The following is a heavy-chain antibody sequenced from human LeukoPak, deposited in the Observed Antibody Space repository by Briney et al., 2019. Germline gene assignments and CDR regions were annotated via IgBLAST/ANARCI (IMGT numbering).Heavy chain of an antibody. D-gene: IGHD2-2*01. J-gene: IGHJ4*02. CDR3: ARDIVVISAANGIDY. Sequence: ASVKVSCKASGYTFTNNLIHWVRQAPGQGLEWISKVTPHTGSATYAERFQGRVTVTRDMSTTTVYMELSSLRSEDTAVYYCARDIVVISAANGIDYWGQGALVTVSS. V-gene: IGHV1-46*01. CDR1: GYTFTNNL. CDR2: VTPHTGSA.